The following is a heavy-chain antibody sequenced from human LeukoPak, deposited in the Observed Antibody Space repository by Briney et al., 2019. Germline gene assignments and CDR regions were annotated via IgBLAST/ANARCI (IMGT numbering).Heavy chain of an antibody. CDR2: ISWNSGSI. CDR1: GFTFDDYA. D-gene: IGHD2-2*02. J-gene: IGHJ4*02. CDR3: AKARAKAAAAINY. Sequence: GGSLRLSCAASGFTFDDYAMHWVRQAPGKGLEWVSGISWNSGSIGYADSVKGRFTISRDNAKNSLFLQMNSLRAEDTALYYCAKARAKAAAAINYWGQGSLVTVSS. V-gene: IGHV3-9*01.